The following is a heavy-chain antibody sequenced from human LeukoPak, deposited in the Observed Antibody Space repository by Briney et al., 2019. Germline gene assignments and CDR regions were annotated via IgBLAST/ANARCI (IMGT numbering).Heavy chain of an antibody. D-gene: IGHD6-13*01. Sequence: PSETLSLTCTVSGGSINSSSYYWGWIRQPPGKGLEWIGYNSGSTNYNPSLKSRVTISVDTSKNQFSLKLSSVTAADTAVYYCARGLKQQLGNLYYYYYYYMDVWGKGTTVTISS. CDR3: ARGLKQQLGNLYYYYYYYMDV. V-gene: IGHV4-61*05. J-gene: IGHJ6*03. CDR1: GGSINSSSYY. CDR2: NSGST.